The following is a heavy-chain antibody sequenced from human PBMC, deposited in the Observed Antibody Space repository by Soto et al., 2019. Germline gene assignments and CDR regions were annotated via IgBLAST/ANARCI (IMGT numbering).Heavy chain of an antibody. CDR2: ISWNSGSI. D-gene: IGHD5-12*01. V-gene: IGHV3-9*01. CDR1: GFTFDDYA. CDR3: AKGSGYDYYYYYMDV. Sequence: EVQLVESGGGLVQPGRSLRLSCAASGFTFDDYAMHWVRQAPGKGLEWVSGISWNSGSIGYADSVKGRFTISRDNAKNSLYLHMNSLRAEDTALYYCAKGSGYDYYYYYMDVWGKGTTVTVCS. J-gene: IGHJ6*03.